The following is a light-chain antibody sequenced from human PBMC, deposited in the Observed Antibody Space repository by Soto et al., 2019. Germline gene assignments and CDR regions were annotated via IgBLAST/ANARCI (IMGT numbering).Light chain of an antibody. Sequence: DLQMTQSPPSLSASVGDRVTITCQASQDIRKYLNWYQQKPGKAPKLLIYDASNLETGVPSRFSGTGSGTDFTFTITGLQPEDIATYFCQQHGDLPHTFGQGTRLEIK. V-gene: IGKV1-33*01. J-gene: IGKJ2*01. CDR2: DAS. CDR1: QDIRKY. CDR3: QQHGDLPHT.